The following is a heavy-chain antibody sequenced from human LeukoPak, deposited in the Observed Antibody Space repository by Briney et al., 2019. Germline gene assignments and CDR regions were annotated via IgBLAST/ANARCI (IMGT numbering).Heavy chain of an antibody. J-gene: IGHJ3*02. V-gene: IGHV1-24*01. D-gene: IGHD2-2*01. CDR1: GCTFTSYY. CDR3: AIASCSSTSCYRHDAFDI. Sequence: ASVKVSCKASGCTFTSYYMHWVRQAPGKGLEWMGGFDPEDGETIYAQKFQGRVTMTEDTSTDTAYMELSSLRSEDTAVYYCAIASCSSTSCYRHDAFDIWGQGTMVTVSS. CDR2: FDPEDGET.